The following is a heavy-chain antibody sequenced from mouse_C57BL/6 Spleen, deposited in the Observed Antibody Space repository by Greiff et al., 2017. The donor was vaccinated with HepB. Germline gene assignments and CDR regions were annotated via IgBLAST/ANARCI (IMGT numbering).Heavy chain of an antibody. Sequence: QVQLKQPGAELVKPGASVKLSCKASGYTFTSYWMHWVKQRPGRGLEWIGRIDPNSGGTKYNEKFKSKATLTVDKPSSTAYMQLSSLTSEDSAVYYCARGERFITTVVEDFDYWGQGTTLTVSS. CDR3: ARGERFITTVVEDFDY. J-gene: IGHJ2*01. CDR2: IDPNSGGT. CDR1: GYTFTSYW. D-gene: IGHD1-1*01. V-gene: IGHV1-72*01.